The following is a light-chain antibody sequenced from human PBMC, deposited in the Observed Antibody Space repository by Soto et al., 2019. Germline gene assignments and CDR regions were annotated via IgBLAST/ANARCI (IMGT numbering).Light chain of an antibody. J-gene: IGLJ3*02. Sequence: QSAVTQPPSASGTPGQRVTISCSGSGSNIGSTSVNWYQQVPGTAPKLLISTDDQRPSGVPDRFSGSKSGTSASLAISGLQSEDEADYYCAAWDESLDGLVFGGGTKLTVL. V-gene: IGLV1-44*01. CDR3: AAWDESLDGLV. CDR2: TDD. CDR1: GSNIGSTS.